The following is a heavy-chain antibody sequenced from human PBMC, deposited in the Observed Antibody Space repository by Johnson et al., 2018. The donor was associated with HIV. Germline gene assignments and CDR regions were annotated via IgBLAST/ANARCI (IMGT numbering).Heavy chain of an antibody. Sequence: MQLVESGGGLVQPGGSLRLSCAASGFTFSNNAMSWVRQAPGKGLEWVAGISGTGDNTYYADSVKGRFTISRENSTNTVYLQLNSLRVEDTAVYYCAKGISGYSDAFDIWGQGTMVTVSS. CDR3: AKGISGYSDAFDI. J-gene: IGHJ3*02. CDR2: ISGTGDNT. V-gene: IGHV3-23*04. D-gene: IGHD3-10*01. CDR1: GFTFSNNA.